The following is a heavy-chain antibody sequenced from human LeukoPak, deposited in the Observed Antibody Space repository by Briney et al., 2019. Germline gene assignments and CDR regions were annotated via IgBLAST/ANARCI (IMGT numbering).Heavy chain of an antibody. J-gene: IGHJ4*02. CDR3: ARDLGIAAAAYFDY. D-gene: IGHD6-13*01. CDR1: GFTFSSYS. Sequence: GGSLGLSCAASGFTFSSYSMNWVRQAPGKGLEWVSSISSSSSYIYYADSVKGRFTISRDNAKNSLYLQMNSLRAEDTAVYYCARDLGIAAAAYFDYWGQGTLVTVSS. CDR2: ISSSSSYI. V-gene: IGHV3-21*01.